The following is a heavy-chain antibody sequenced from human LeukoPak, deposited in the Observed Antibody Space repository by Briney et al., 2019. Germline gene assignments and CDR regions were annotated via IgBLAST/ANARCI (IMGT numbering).Heavy chain of an antibody. D-gene: IGHD3-9*01. Sequence: AGSLRLSCAASGFNVSGNYMSWVRQAPGKGLEWVSVIYSGVSSYYADPVKGRFTISRDNSKNTLYLQMNTLRAEDTAVYYCARHYHDILTGYGHWGQGTLVTVSS. CDR3: ARHYHDILTGYGH. CDR2: IYSGVSS. CDR1: GFNVSGNY. V-gene: IGHV3-66*04. J-gene: IGHJ4*02.